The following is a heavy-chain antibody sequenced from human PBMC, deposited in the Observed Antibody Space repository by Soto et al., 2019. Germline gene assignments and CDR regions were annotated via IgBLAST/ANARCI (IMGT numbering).Heavy chain of an antibody. CDR2: IYYSGST. D-gene: IGHD5-18*01. V-gene: IGHV4-61*01. CDR1: GGSVSSGSYY. Sequence: QVQLQESGPGLVKPSETLSLTCTVSGGSVSSGSYYWSWIRQPPGKGLEWIGYIYYSGSTNYNPSLKSRVTISVDTSKNQFSLKLSSVTAADTAVYYCAREHVGVQLWSYYFDYWGQGTLVTVSS. J-gene: IGHJ4*02. CDR3: AREHVGVQLWSYYFDY.